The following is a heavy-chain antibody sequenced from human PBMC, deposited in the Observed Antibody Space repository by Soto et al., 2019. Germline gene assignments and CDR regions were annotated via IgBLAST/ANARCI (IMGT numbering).Heavy chain of an antibody. CDR3: ARGSGSSRDLDY. CDR1: GYTFTGYY. CDR2: INPDSGDT. J-gene: IGHJ4*02. Sequence: QVQLVQSGAELKKPGASVKVSCEASGYTFTGYYMYWVRQAPGQGLEWMGRINPDSGDTTYAQKFQGRVTMTRDTSISTAYVEVSRLRSDDTAVYYCARGSGSSRDLDYWGQGTLVTVSS. V-gene: IGHV1-2*06. D-gene: IGHD3-10*01.